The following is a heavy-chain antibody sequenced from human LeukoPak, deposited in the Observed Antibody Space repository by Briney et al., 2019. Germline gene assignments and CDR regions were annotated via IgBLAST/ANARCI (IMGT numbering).Heavy chain of an antibody. CDR3: AKDGYYYDSSGYSFIDY. V-gene: IGHV3-30-3*01. J-gene: IGHJ4*02. D-gene: IGHD3-22*01. CDR2: ISYDGSNK. Sequence: GGSLRLSCAASGFTFSSYAMHWVRQAPGKGLEWVAVISYDGSNKYYADSVKGRFTISRDNSKNTLYLQMNSLRAEDTAVYYCAKDGYYYDSSGYSFIDYWGQGTLVTVSS. CDR1: GFTFSSYA.